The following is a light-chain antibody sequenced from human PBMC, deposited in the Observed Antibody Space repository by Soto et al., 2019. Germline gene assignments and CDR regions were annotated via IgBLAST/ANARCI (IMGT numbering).Light chain of an antibody. J-gene: IGKJ1*01. CDR3: QQYDM. CDR2: AAS. V-gene: IGKV3-20*01. CDR1: QYINTR. Sequence: EIVWTHSPSTVSSFPGDIGTLSCRASQYINTRLAWYQHRPGQAPRLLIYAASSRATGIPDRFSGSGSGTDFTLTITSLQPEDFATYYCQQYDMFGPGTKVDIK.